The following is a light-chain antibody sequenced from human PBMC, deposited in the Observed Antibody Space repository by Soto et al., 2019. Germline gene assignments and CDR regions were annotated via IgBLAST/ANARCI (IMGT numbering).Light chain of an antibody. CDR1: QSISTY. CDR2: AAS. CDR3: QQSYSTPRT. J-gene: IGKJ1*01. V-gene: IGKV1-39*01. Sequence: DIQMTQSPSSLSASVGDRVTITCRASQSISTYLNWYQQKPGKAPQVLISAASTLQSGVPSRFSGSGDGTDFALNINSLQPEDFATYYCQQSYSTPRTFGQGTKVDIK.